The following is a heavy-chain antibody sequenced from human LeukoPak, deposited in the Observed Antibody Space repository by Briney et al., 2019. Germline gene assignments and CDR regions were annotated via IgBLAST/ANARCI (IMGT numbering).Heavy chain of an antibody. Sequence: GGSLRLSCAASGFTFSDYYMSWIRKAPGKGLEWVSYISSSGSTIYYADSVKGRFTISRDNAKNSLYLQMNSLRAEDTAVYYCATPKGNYDILTGYYKGAFDIWGQGTMVTVSS. CDR2: ISSSGSTI. CDR3: ATPKGNYDILTGYYKGAFDI. CDR1: GFTFSDYY. D-gene: IGHD3-9*01. V-gene: IGHV3-11*01. J-gene: IGHJ3*02.